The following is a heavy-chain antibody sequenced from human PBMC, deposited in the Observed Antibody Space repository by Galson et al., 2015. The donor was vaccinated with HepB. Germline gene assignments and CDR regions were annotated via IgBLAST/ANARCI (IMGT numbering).Heavy chain of an antibody. D-gene: IGHD3-3*01. V-gene: IGHV1-18*03. Sequence: QSGAEVKKPGASVKVSCKASGYTFSSYSITWVRQAPGQGLEWMGWINAYSRKTHYARQLQGRVTMTTDTSTSTAYMELGSLRSEDMAVYYCARGRSRSAPLPDYYYGMDVWGQGTTVTVSS. J-gene: IGHJ6*02. CDR1: GYTFSSYS. CDR2: INAYSRKT. CDR3: ARGRSRSAPLPDYYYGMDV.